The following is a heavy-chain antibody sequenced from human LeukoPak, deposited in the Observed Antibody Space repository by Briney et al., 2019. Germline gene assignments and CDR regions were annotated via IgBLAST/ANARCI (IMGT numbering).Heavy chain of an antibody. D-gene: IGHD4-17*01. CDR2: INPNSGGT. J-gene: IGHJ4*02. V-gene: IGHV1-2*02. CDR3: ARWGGLYGDYRFGFDY. Sequence: ASVKVSCKASGYTFTGYYMHWVRQAPGQGLEWMGWINPNSGGTNYAQKFQGRVTMTRDTSISTAYMELSRLRSDDTAVYYCARWGGLYGDYRFGFDYWGQGTLVTVSS. CDR1: GYTFTGYY.